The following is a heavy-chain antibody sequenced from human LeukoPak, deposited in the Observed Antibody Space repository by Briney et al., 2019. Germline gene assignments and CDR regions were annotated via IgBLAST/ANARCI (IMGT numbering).Heavy chain of an antibody. V-gene: IGHV4-59*08. CDR2: IYYSGST. D-gene: IGHD1-26*01. CDR3: ARHSVTYYDFDY. J-gene: IGHJ4*02. Sequence: PSETLSLTCAVYGGSFSGYYWSWIRQPPGKGLEWIGYIYYSGSTNYNPSLMSRVTISVDTSKNQFSLKLSSVTAADTAVYYCARHSVTYYDFDYWGQGTLVTVSS. CDR1: GGSFSGYY.